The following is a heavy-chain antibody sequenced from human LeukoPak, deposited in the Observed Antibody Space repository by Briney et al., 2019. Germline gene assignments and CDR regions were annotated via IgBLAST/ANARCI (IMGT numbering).Heavy chain of an antibody. D-gene: IGHD4-17*01. V-gene: IGHV3-7*01. J-gene: IGHJ4*02. Sequence: PGGSLRLSRAASGFTFSSYWMSWVRQAPGKGLEWVANIKQDGSEKYYVDSVKGRFTISRDNAKNSLYLQMNSLRAEDTAVYYCARDPDYGDYVNYFDYWGQGTLVTVSS. CDR2: IKQDGSEK. CDR1: GFTFSSYW. CDR3: ARDPDYGDYVNYFDY.